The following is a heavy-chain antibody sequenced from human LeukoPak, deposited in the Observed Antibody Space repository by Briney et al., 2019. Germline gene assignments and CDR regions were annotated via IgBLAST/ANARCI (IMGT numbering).Heavy chain of an antibody. CDR1: GGSINSYY. V-gene: IGHV4-4*07. Sequence: SETLSLTCTVSGGSINSYYWSWIRQPAGKGLEWIGSIYYSGSTYYNPSLKGRVTISVDTSKNQFSLKLSSVTAADTAVYYCASSGSYLDAFDIWGQGTMVTVSS. CDR2: IYYSGST. J-gene: IGHJ3*02. D-gene: IGHD3-10*01. CDR3: ASSGSYLDAFDI.